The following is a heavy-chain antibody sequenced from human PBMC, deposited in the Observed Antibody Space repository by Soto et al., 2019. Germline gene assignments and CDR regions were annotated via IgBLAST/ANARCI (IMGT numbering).Heavy chain of an antibody. CDR1: GGTFSSYA. D-gene: IGHD3-22*01. Sequence: QVQLVQSGAEVKKPGSSVKVSCKASGGTFSSYAINWVRQAPGQGLEWMGGIIPIFGTANYAQKFQGRVTITAYESTSTAYMELSSLRSEDTAVYYCARDRGPSSGYYPYWFDPWGQGTLVTVSS. J-gene: IGHJ5*02. CDR3: ARDRGPSSGYYPYWFDP. CDR2: IIPIFGTA. V-gene: IGHV1-69*12.